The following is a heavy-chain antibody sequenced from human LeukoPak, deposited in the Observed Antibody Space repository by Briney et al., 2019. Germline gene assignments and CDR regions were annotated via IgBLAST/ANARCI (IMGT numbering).Heavy chain of an antibody. V-gene: IGHV4-39*01. D-gene: IGHD3-3*01. J-gene: IGHJ4*02. CDR2: VYYNGST. Sequence: SETLSLTCTVSGGSISSSTYYWGWIRQPPGKGLEWIGSVYYNGSTYYNPSLKSRVTISVDTSKNQFSLKVSSVTAADSALYFCARQRTSGSASNLRVAQIDSWGQGTLVTVSS. CDR3: ARQRTSGSASNLRVAQIDS. CDR1: GGSISSSTYY.